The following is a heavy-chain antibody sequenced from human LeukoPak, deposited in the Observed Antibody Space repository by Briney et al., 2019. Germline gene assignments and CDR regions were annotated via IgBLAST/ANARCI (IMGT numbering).Heavy chain of an antibody. CDR2: IYYSGST. CDR3: ARVGASSGYLLDY. CDR1: GGSISSGGYY. D-gene: IGHD3-22*01. J-gene: IGHJ4*02. Sequence: SETLSLTCTVSGGSISSGGYYWSWIRRHPGKGLEWIGYIYYSGSTYYNPSLKSRVTISVDTSKNQFSLKLSSVTAADTAVYYCARVGASSGYLLDYWGQGTLVTVSS. V-gene: IGHV4-31*03.